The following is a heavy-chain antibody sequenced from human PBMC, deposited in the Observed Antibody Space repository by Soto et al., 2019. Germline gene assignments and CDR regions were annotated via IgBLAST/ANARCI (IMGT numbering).Heavy chain of an antibody. CDR1: GGSFSGYY. CDR2: INHSGST. D-gene: IGHD3-10*01. CDR3: ARGLLTMVRGVIPPGKYYYYGMDV. V-gene: IGHV4-34*01. Sequence: SETLSLTCAVYGGSFSGYYWSWIRQPPGKGLEWIGEINHSGSTNYNPSLKSRVTISVDTSKNQFSLKLSSVTAADTAVYYCARGLLTMVRGVIPPGKYYYYGMDVWGQGTTVTIS. J-gene: IGHJ6*02.